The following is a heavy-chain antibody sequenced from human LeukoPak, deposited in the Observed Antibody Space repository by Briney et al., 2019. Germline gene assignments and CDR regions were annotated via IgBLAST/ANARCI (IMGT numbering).Heavy chain of an antibody. J-gene: IGHJ4*02. CDR1: GFTFSSYA. Sequence: PGESLRLSCAASGFTFSSYAVSWVRQAPGKGLEWVSGISTSGGSTSYADSVKGRFTISRDNPRNTLYMQMNSLRAEDTAVYYCARPFHYYDSSERRGYWGQGTLVTVSS. V-gene: IGHV3-23*01. CDR3: ARPFHYYDSSERRGY. CDR2: ISTSGGST. D-gene: IGHD3-22*01.